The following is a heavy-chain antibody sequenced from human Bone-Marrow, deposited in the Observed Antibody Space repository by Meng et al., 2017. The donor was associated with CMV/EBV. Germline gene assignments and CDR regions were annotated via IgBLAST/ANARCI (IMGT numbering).Heavy chain of an antibody. V-gene: IGHV3-30*02. J-gene: IGHJ5*02. D-gene: IGHD3-3*01. CDR3: AKAAFGAVIIPWFDP. CDR2: IRYDGSNK. CDR1: GLIFSTYG. Sequence: SGLIFSTYGMTWVRQAPGKGLEWVAFIRYDGSNKYYADSVKGRFTISRDNSKNTLYLQMNSLTTEDTAMYYCAKAAFGAVIIPWFDPWGQGTLVTVSS.